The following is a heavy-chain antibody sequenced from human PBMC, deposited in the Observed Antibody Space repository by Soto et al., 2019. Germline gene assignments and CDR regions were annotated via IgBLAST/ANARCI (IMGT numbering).Heavy chain of an antibody. J-gene: IGHJ3*02. D-gene: IGHD3-22*01. V-gene: IGHV3-74*01. CDR2: INGDASST. Sequence: GGSLRLSCTASGLTFSSYWMHWVRQAPGKGLVWVSSINGDASSTNYADSVKGRFTISRDNAKNTLYLQMNSLRAEDTAVYYCAKKFYYDSSGSHDVFDIWGQGTMVTVSS. CDR3: AKKFYYDSSGSHDVFDI. CDR1: GLTFSSYW.